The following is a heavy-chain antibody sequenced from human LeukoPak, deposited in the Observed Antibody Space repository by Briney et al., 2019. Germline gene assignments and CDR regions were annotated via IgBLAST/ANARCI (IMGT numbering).Heavy chain of an antibody. J-gene: IGHJ6*03. Sequence: PGGPLRLSCPASGFPFGGFGMTWAGQAPGKGLGWVAFIRYVGSKKSYADSVKGRFTISRDNSKNTLYLQMNSLRAEDTAVYYCARGPVYVSGWYVGNIHYYYMDVWGKGTTVTVSS. CDR1: GFPFGGFG. D-gene: IGHD6-19*01. CDR2: IRYVGSKK. CDR3: ARGPVYVSGWYVGNIHYYYMDV. V-gene: IGHV3-30*02.